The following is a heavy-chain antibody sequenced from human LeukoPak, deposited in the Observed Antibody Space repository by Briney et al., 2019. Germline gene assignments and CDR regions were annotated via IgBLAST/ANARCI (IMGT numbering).Heavy chain of an antibody. CDR1: GGSISSSSYY. CDR2: IYYSGST. CDR3: ARHPSRGKVRGVIGN. Sequence: PSETLSLTCTVSGGSISSSSYYWGWIRQPPGKGLEWIGSIYYSGSTYYNPSLKSRVTISVDTSKNQFSLKLSSVTAADTAVYYCARHPSRGKVRGVIGNWGQGTLVTVSS. V-gene: IGHV4-39*01. J-gene: IGHJ4*02. D-gene: IGHD3-10*01.